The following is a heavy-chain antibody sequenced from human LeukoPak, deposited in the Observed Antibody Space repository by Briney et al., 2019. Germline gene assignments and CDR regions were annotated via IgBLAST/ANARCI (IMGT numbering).Heavy chain of an antibody. V-gene: IGHV4-34*01. CDR2: SKHSGGS. CDR3: ARGQWEVRGVIITHFDY. Sequence: MSSETLSLTCAVYGGPFSGYYWSWIRQPPGKGLEWIGESKHSGGSNYNPSLKGRVTISVDTSKNQFSLKLTSVTAADTAVYYCARGQWEVRGVIITHFDYWGQGSLVTVSS. J-gene: IGHJ4*02. CDR1: GGPFSGYY. D-gene: IGHD3-10*01.